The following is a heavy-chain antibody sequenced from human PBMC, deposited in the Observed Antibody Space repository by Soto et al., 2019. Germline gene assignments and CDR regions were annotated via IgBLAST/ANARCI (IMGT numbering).Heavy chain of an antibody. V-gene: IGHV3-30*03. CDR3: ARDSGYDFWSGYYRYYYGMDV. D-gene: IGHD3-3*01. Sequence: GGSLRLSCAASGFTFSAYGMHWVRQAPGKGLEWVAVISYDGSNKYYAHSVKGRFTISRDNSKNTLYLQMNSLRAEDTAVYYCARDSGYDFWSGYYRYYYGMDVWGQGTTVTVSS. CDR1: GFTFSAYG. J-gene: IGHJ6*02. CDR2: ISYDGSNK.